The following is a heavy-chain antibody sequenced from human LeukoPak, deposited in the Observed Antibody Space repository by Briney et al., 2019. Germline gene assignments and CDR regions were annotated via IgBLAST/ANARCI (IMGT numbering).Heavy chain of an antibody. Sequence: GASVKVSCKASGYTFTGYYMHWVRQAPGQGLEWMGWINPNSGGTNYAQKFQGRVTMTTDTSTSTAYMELRSLRSDDTAVYYCARDEYRYYMDVWGKGTTVTVSS. CDR2: INPNSGGT. V-gene: IGHV1-2*02. CDR1: GYTFTGYY. D-gene: IGHD2/OR15-2a*01. J-gene: IGHJ6*03. CDR3: ARDEYRYYMDV.